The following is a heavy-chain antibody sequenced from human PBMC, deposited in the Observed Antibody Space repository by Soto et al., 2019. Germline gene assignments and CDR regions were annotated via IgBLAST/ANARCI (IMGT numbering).Heavy chain of an antibody. D-gene: IGHD6-19*01. J-gene: IGHJ4*02. CDR1: GGSISSYY. CDR2: IYYSGST. V-gene: IGHV4-59*08. CDR3: ARARRAVAGDFDY. Sequence: SETLSLTCTVSGGSISSYYWSWIRQPPGKGLEWIGYIYYSGSTNYNPSLKSRVTISVDTSKNQFSLKLSSVTAADTAVYYCARARRAVAGDFDYWGQGTLVTVSS.